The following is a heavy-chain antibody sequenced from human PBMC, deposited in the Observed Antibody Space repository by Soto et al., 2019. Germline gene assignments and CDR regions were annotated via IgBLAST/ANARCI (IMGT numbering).Heavy chain of an antibody. D-gene: IGHD3-22*01. V-gene: IGHV4-61*01. CDR1: VGSVSSGSYY. J-gene: IGHJ6*01. CDR2: IYYSGST. Sequence: QVQLQESGPGLVKPSETLSLTCTVSVGSVSSGSYYWSWFRQPPGKGLEWIGYIYYSGSTNYNPSLMSLVTISVDTSNNQFSLKLSSVTAADTAVYYLARVGSSGPYTGNGMDVW. CDR3: ARVGSSGPYTGNGMDV.